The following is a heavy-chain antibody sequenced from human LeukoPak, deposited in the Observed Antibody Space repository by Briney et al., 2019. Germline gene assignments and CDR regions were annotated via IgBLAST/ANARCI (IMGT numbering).Heavy chain of an antibody. CDR3: ARDRLYSSSWFGSMDV. J-gene: IGHJ6*02. CDR2: ISTSSSYI. CDR1: GFTFSSYS. Sequence: GGSLRPSCAASGFTFSSYSMNWVRQAPGKGLEWFSSISTSSSYIYYADSVKGRFTISRDNAKNSLYLQMNSLRAEDTAVYYCARDRLYSSSWFGSMDVWGQGTTVTVSS. D-gene: IGHD6-13*01. V-gene: IGHV3-21*01.